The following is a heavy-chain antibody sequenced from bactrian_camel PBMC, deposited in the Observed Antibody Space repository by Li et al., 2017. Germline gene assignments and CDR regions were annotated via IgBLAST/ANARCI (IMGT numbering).Heavy chain of an antibody. Sequence: QLVESGGGSVQAGGSLTLSCAASGFTYAHYSMAWFRQAPGKEREAVATIYVGGDSTLYADSVKGRFTISEDTMKNTVSLQMNSLKPDDTAVYYCAATGQMLSVAGCRTQGTQVTVS. V-gene: IGHV3S61*01. CDR1: GFTYAHYS. D-gene: IGHD1*01. CDR2: IYVGGDST. J-gene: IGHJ4*01.